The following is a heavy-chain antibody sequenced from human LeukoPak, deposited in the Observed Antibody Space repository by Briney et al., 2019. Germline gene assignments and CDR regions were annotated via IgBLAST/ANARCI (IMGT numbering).Heavy chain of an antibody. CDR2: IYNSGST. D-gene: IGHD6-13*01. J-gene: IGHJ6*03. CDR3: ARATSSSWHYYYYYYMDV. Sequence: PSETLSLTCTVSGGSISSYYWSWIRQPAGKGLEWIGRIYNSGSTNYNPSLKSRVTMSVDTSKNQFSLKLSSVTAADTAVYYCARATSSSWHYYYYYYMDVWGKGTTVAVSS. CDR1: GGSISSYY. V-gene: IGHV4-4*07.